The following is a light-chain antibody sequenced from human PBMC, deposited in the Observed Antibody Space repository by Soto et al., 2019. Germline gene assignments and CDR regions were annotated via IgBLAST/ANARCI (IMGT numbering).Light chain of an antibody. CDR3: QQYDSSPRT. V-gene: IGKV3-20*01. CDR2: GAS. CDR1: QSFSSSY. Sequence: EIVLTQSPGTLSLSPGERATLSCRASQSFSSSYLAWYQQKPGQAPRLLIYGASSRATGIPDRFSGSGSGTDFTLIISRLEPEDFAVYDCQQYDSSPRTFGQGTKVEIK. J-gene: IGKJ1*01.